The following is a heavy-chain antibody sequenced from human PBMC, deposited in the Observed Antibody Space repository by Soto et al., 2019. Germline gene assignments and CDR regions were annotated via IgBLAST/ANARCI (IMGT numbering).Heavy chain of an antibody. V-gene: IGHV4-59*08. CDR1: GASISTYS. CDR2: MSFNGST. Sequence: QVQLQESGPGLVKPSETLSLTCTVSGASISTYSWSWIRQSPGKGLEWVASMSFNGSTTYSPSLTSRVPFSENSSQNQVSLKLSPVTAADTAIYYCARRVWAWVCNNGPCLTWFDVWGQGTLVTVSS. J-gene: IGHJ5*02. D-gene: IGHD2-8*01. CDR3: ARRVWAWVCNNGPCLTWFDV.